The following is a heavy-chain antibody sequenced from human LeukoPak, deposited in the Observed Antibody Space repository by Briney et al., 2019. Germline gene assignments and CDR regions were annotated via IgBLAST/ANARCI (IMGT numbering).Heavy chain of an antibody. D-gene: IGHD2-15*01. Sequence: SETLSLTCTVSGGSISSSSYYWGWIRQPPGKGLEWIGSIYYSGSTYYNPSLKSRVTISVDTSKNQFSLKLSSVTAADTAVYYCARDNFYCSGGSCYPDYGMDVWGQGTTVTVSS. CDR2: IYYSGST. CDR1: GGSISSSSYY. V-gene: IGHV4-39*07. J-gene: IGHJ6*02. CDR3: ARDNFYCSGGSCYPDYGMDV.